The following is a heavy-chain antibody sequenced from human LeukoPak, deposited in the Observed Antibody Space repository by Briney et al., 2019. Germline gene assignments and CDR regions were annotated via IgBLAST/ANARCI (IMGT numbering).Heavy chain of an antibody. V-gene: IGHV3-23*01. J-gene: IGHJ4*02. Sequence: GGSLRLSCAASGFTFSSYAMSWVRQAPGKGLEWVSAISGSGGDTYSADSVKGRFTISRVNSKSTLYLQMNSLRAEDTAVYYCARQLGYCSGGNCYFDYWGQGTLVTVSS. CDR1: GFTFSSYA. D-gene: IGHD2-15*01. CDR3: ARQLGYCSGGNCYFDY. CDR2: ISGSGGDT.